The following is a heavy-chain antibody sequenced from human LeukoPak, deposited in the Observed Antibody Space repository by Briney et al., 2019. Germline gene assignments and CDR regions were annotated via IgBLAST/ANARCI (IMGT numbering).Heavy chain of an antibody. CDR1: GFTFSGFW. D-gene: IGHD6-6*01. CDR3: ARSSYSSSSSV. Sequence: GGSLGLSCAVSGFTFSGFWMSWSRQAPGKGLEWVASINSDGSEGYYADVVKGRFTISRDNAKNSLYLQINSLRAEDTAVYYCARSSYSSSSSVWGQGTMVTVSS. CDR2: INSDGSEG. V-gene: IGHV3-7*03. J-gene: IGHJ3*01.